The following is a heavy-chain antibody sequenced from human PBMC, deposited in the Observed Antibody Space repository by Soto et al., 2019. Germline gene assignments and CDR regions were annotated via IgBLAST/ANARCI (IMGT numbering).Heavy chain of an antibody. V-gene: IGHV3-15*07. Sequence: GGSLRLSCAASGFTFSNAWMNWVRQAPGKGLEWVGRIKSKTDGGTTDYAAPVKGRFTISRDDSKNTLYLQMNSLRAEDTAVYYCARDKRDLRFLEWSYYFDYWGQGT. CDR1: GFTFSNAW. CDR2: IKSKTDGGTT. D-gene: IGHD3-3*01. CDR3: ARDKRDLRFLEWSYYFDY. J-gene: IGHJ4*02.